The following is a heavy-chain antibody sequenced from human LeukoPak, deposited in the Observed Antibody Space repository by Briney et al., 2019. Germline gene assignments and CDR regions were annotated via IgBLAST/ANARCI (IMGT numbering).Heavy chain of an antibody. D-gene: IGHD1-26*01. CDR3: ARDQGVGATYAFDI. J-gene: IGHJ3*02. CDR2: ISPYNGNT. CDR1: GYTFTSYD. Sequence: ASVKVSCKXSGYTFTSYDFSWVRQTPGQGLEWMGWISPYNGNTHYAQKLQGRVTMTTDTSTSTAYMEVTSLRSDDTAVYYCARDQGVGATYAFDIWGQGTMVTVSS. V-gene: IGHV1-18*01.